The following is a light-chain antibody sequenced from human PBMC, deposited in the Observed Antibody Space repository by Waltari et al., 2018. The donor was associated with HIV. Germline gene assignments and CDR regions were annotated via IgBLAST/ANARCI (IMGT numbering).Light chain of an antibody. CDR2: SNN. CDR3: AAWDENLNGL. CDR1: SSNIGTNT. Sequence: QSVLTQPPSASGTPGQRVTISCSGSSSNIGTNTVHWYQHLPGSAPKLLIYSNNKRPSGGPDRFSASKSGTSASLAISGLRSEDEAEYYCAAWDENLNGLFGGGTKLTVL. J-gene: IGLJ3*02. V-gene: IGLV1-44*01.